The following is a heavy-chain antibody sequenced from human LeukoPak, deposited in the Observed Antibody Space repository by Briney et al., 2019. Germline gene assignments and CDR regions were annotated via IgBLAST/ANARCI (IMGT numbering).Heavy chain of an antibody. Sequence: GGSLRLSCEASGFTFSNYAMQWVRQAPGKGLEWVAVAYFDGKSYFYAHFVEGRFTISRDNSKNTLNLQMSDLRVEDTALYYCARAGAVDLGLDVWGQGTTVTVSS. CDR3: ARAGAVDLGLDV. CDR1: GFTFSNYA. J-gene: IGHJ6*02. V-gene: IGHV3-33*01. CDR2: AYFDGKSY. D-gene: IGHD5-12*01.